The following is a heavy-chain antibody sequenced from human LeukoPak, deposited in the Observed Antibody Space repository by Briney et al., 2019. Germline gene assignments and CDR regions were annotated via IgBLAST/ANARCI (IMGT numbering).Heavy chain of an antibody. CDR3: ARDPQYYDFWSGLRNYYGMDV. CDR2: IYYSGST. CDR1: GGSFSGYY. D-gene: IGHD3-3*01. J-gene: IGHJ6*02. Sequence: SETLSLTCAVYGGSFSGYYWSWIRQPPGKGLEWIGYIYYSGSTYYNPSLKSRVTISVDTSKNQFSLKLSSVTAADTAVYYCARDPQYYDFWSGLRNYYGMDVWGQGTTVTVSS. V-gene: IGHV4-34*09.